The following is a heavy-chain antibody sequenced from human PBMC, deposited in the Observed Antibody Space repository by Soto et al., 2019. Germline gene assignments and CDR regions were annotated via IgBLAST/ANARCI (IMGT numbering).Heavy chain of an antibody. J-gene: IGHJ4*02. V-gene: IGHV4-59*01. CDR1: AGSFSKYY. CDR2: VYFNGNT. D-gene: IGHD3-16*01. CDR3: ASVTFGGVVLAH. Sequence: PXETLSLSCAVSAGSFSKYYWTWIRQPPGKGLEWIGYVYFNGNTNYNPSLKRRVSISIDTSKNQISLTLNSVTAADTAVYYCASVTFGGVVLAHWGQGTLVTVSS.